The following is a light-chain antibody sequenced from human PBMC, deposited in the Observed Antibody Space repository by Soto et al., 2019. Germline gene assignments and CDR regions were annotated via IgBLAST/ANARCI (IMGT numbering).Light chain of an antibody. V-gene: IGKV3-20*01. CDR3: QQYGYSFRA. CDR1: QSISSSY. J-gene: IGKJ1*01. Sequence: EILLPQSPGTLSLSPGERATLSCRASQSISSSYLSWYQLKPGQAPRLLIYGASSRATGIPDRFSGSGSGTDFTLTISRLEPEDFAVYYCQQYGYSFRAFGQGTKVEL. CDR2: GAS.